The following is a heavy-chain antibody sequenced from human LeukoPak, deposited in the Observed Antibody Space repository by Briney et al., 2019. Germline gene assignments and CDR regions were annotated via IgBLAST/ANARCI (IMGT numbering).Heavy chain of an antibody. J-gene: IGHJ5*02. D-gene: IGHD2-2*01. CDR3: ARGYCSSTSCYRRFDP. V-gene: IGHV3-30*03. CDR1: GFTFSSYG. Sequence: GGSLRLSCAASGFTFSSYGMHWVRQAPGKGLEWVAVISYDGSNKYYADSVKGRFTISRDNSKNTLYLQMNSLRAEDTAVYYCARGYCSSTSCYRRFDPWGQGTLVTVSS. CDR2: ISYDGSNK.